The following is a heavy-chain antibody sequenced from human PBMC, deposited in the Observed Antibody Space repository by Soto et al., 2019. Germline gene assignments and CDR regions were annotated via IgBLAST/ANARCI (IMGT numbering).Heavy chain of an antibody. J-gene: IGHJ6*02. CDR1: GGTFSSYA. CDR3: ARSQGSSTSLEIYYYYYYGMDV. CDR2: IIPISGTA. V-gene: IGHV1-69*01. Sequence: QVQLVQSGAEVKKPGSSVKVSCKASGGTFSSYAISWVRQAPGQGLEWMGGIIPISGTANYAQKFQGRVTIPADESTSTAYMALSSLRSEDTAVYYCARSQGSSTSLEIYYYYYYGMDVWGQGTTVTVSS. D-gene: IGHD2-2*01.